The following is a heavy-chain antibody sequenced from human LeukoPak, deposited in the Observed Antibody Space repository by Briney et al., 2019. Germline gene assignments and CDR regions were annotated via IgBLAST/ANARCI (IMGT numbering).Heavy chain of an antibody. Sequence: GGSLRLSCAASGFTFSNYAMSWVRQAPGKGPECVSAINTNSGSIYYTDSVKGRFTTSRDNSKNTLYLQMNDLRPEDTAVYSCAKTAAYGDYLDYWGQGTLVTVSS. D-gene: IGHD4-17*01. V-gene: IGHV3-23*01. CDR1: GFTFSNYA. CDR2: INTNSGSI. J-gene: IGHJ4*02. CDR3: AKTAAYGDYLDY.